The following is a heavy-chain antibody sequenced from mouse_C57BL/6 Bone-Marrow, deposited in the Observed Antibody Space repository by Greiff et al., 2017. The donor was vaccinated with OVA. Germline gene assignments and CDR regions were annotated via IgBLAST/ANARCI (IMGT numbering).Heavy chain of an antibody. CDR2: INPDSSTI. CDR3: ALGWYFDV. CDR1: GVDFSRYW. J-gene: IGHJ1*03. D-gene: IGHD4-1*01. V-gene: IGHV4-1*01. Sequence: AGGGVDFSRYWMSWVRRAPGKGLEWIGEINPDSSTINYAPSLKDKFIISRDNAKNTLYLQMSKVRSEDTALYYCALGWYFDVWGTGTTVTVSS.